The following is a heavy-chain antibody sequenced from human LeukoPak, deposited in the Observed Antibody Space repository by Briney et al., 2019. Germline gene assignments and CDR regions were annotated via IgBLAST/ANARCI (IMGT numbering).Heavy chain of an antibody. D-gene: IGHD2-2*01. Sequence: GGSLRLSCAASGFTFSNAWMSRVRQAPGKGLEWVGRIKSKADGGTTDYAAPVKGRFTISRDDSKNTLYLQMNSLKTEDTAVYYCTTGICSSTSCYDAFDIWGQGTMVTVSS. CDR1: GFTFSNAW. J-gene: IGHJ3*02. V-gene: IGHV3-15*01. CDR2: IKSKADGGTT. CDR3: TTGICSSTSCYDAFDI.